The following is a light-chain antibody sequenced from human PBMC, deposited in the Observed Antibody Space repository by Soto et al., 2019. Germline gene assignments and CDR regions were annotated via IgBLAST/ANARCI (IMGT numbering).Light chain of an antibody. J-gene: IGKJ4*01. CDR2: GVS. V-gene: IGKV3-20*01. Sequence: ELVLTQSPGTLSLSPGERAILSCRASQRVGSSSLAWYQQRPGQAPRLLIYGVSTRATGIPDRFSGSGSGTGFTLTSSRLESEDFAVYFCQQFGTSPAFGGGTKVEIK. CDR3: QQFGTSPA. CDR1: QRVGSSS.